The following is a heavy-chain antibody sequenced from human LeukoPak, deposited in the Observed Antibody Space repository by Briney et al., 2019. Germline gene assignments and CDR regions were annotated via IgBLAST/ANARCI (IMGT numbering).Heavy chain of an antibody. CDR1: GYTFTGYY. J-gene: IGHJ4*02. CDR3: ARKKGGSHYDC. V-gene: IGHV1-2*02. D-gene: IGHD1-26*01. CDR2: INPNSGGT. Sequence: GASVKVSCEASGYTFTGYYMHWVRQAPGQGLEWMGWINPNSGGTNYAQKFEGRVTMTRDTSISTAYMELSRLRSDDTAVYYCARKKGGSHYDCWGQGTLATVSS.